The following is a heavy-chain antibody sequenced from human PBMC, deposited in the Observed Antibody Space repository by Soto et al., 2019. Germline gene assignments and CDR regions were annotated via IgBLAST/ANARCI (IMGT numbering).Heavy chain of an antibody. J-gene: IGHJ4*02. CDR3: ARRHYGDYGTVGY. Sequence: QVQLVESGGGVVQPGRSLRLSCAASRFTFSSSAMHWVRQAPGKGLEWVAVISYDGSNKYYADSVKGRFTISRDNSKNKVYLQKNSLRAEDTAVYYCARRHYGDYGTVGYWGQGTLVTVSS. D-gene: IGHD4-17*01. CDR2: ISYDGSNK. V-gene: IGHV3-30-3*01. CDR1: RFTFSSSA.